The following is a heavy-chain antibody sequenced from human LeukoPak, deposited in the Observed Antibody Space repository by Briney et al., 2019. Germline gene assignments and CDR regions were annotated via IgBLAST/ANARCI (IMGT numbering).Heavy chain of an antibody. J-gene: IGHJ4*02. CDR1: GLTLSNYW. D-gene: IGHD1-26*01. Sequence: GGSLRLSCTASGLTLSNYWMIWVRQAPGKGLQWVAKIKQDGSEKYYVDPVKGRFTISRDNAENSLYLQMNSLRVEDTAVYYCAARSSGNPYFWGQGTLVTVSS. V-gene: IGHV3-7*03. CDR3: AARSSGNPYF. CDR2: IKQDGSEK.